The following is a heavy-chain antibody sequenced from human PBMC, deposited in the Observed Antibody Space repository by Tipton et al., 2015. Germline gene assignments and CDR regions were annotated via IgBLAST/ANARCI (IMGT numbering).Heavy chain of an antibody. V-gene: IGHV4-38-2*01. D-gene: IGHD3-9*01. CDR1: AYSISSDYY. Sequence: TLSLTCAVSAYSISSDYYWVWIRQPPGKGLEWIGTISHSGSTYYNPSLKSRVTMSRDTSKNQFSLKLTSVTAADTAVYYCACQDYDSLTRDYQTVDYWGQGTLFTVSS. CDR3: ACQDYDSLTRDYQTVDY. CDR2: ISHSGST. J-gene: IGHJ4*02.